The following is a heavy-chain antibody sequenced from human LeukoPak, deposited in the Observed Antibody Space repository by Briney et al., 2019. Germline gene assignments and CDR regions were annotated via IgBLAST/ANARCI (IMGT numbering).Heavy chain of an antibody. CDR2: IYYSGST. CDR3: ARGPYSSSWYDY. CDR1: GGSISSYY. J-gene: IGHJ4*02. D-gene: IGHD6-13*01. V-gene: IGHV4-59*01. Sequence: SETLSLTCTVSGGSISSYYWSWIRQPPWKGLEWIGYIYYSGSTNYNPSLKSRVTISVDTSKNQFSLKLSSVTAADTAVYYCARGPYSSSWYDYWGQGTLVTVSS.